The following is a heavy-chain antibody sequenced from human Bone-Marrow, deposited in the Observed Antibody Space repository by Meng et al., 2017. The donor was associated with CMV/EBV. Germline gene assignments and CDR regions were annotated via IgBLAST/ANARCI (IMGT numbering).Heavy chain of an antibody. Sequence: GESLKISCAASGFTFDDYGMSWVRQAPGKGLEWVSGINWNGGSTGYADSVKGRFTISRDNAKNSLYLQMNSLRAEDMAFYYCARGRSVVPAAISYYYGMDVWGQGTTVTVSS. D-gene: IGHD2-2*01. V-gene: IGHV3-20*04. J-gene: IGHJ6*02. CDR1: GFTFDDYG. CDR2: INWNGGST. CDR3: ARGRSVVPAAISYYYGMDV.